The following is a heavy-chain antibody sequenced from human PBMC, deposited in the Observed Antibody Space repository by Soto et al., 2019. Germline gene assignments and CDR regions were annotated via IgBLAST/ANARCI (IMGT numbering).Heavy chain of an antibody. CDR2: IYYSGST. Sequence: QVQLQESGPGLVKPSETLSLTCTVSGGSISSYYWSWIRQPPGKGLEWIGYIYYSGSTNYNPSLTSRVTISVDTSKNQFSLKLSSVTAADTAVYYCAREPGLLWFGRNGYYYYYGMDVWGQGTTVTVSS. CDR3: AREPGLLWFGRNGYYYYYGMDV. V-gene: IGHV4-59*01. D-gene: IGHD3-10*01. J-gene: IGHJ6*02. CDR1: GGSISSYY.